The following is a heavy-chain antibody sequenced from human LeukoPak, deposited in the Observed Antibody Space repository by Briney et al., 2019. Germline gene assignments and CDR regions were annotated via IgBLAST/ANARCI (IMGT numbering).Heavy chain of an antibody. D-gene: IGHD3-3*01. V-gene: IGHV4-59*01. CDR1: GGSIIGYY. CDR3: ARSRVWSDYWGYFDY. J-gene: IGHJ4*02. Sequence: SETLSLTCTVSGGSIIGYYWNWIRQPPGKGLDWIGYIYHSGSTNYNPSLRSQVTISVDTSKTQISLKLRAVTAADTAVYYCARSRVWSDYWGYFDYWGQGTLVTVSS. CDR2: IYHSGST.